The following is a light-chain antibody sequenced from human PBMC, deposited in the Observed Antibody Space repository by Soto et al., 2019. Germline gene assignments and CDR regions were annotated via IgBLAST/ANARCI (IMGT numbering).Light chain of an antibody. V-gene: IGKV2-30*01. CDR2: KVS. J-gene: IGKJ1*01. CDR3: MQGTHWPWT. CDR1: QSLVDSDGNTY. Sequence: DVVMTQSPLSLPVTLGQPASISCRSSQSLVDSDGNTYLNWFQQRPGQSPRRLIYKVSNRDSGVPDIFSGSGSGTDFTLKISRVEAEDVGVYYCMQGTHWPWTFGQGTKVEIK.